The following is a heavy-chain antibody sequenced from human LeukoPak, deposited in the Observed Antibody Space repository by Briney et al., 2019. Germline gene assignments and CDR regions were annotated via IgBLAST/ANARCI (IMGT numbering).Heavy chain of an antibody. CDR2: ISSSSSYI. J-gene: IGHJ6*04. CDR3: ARGPRYYYGMDV. Sequence: GGSLRLSCAAAGFAFSSYSMNWVRQAPGKGLEWVSSISSSSSYIYYADSVKGRFTISRDNAKNSLYLQMNSLRAEDTAVYYRARGPRYYYGMDVWGKGTTVTVSS. V-gene: IGHV3-21*01. CDR1: GFAFSSYS.